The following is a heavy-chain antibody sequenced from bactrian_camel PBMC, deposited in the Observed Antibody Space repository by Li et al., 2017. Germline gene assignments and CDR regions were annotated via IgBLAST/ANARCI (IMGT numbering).Heavy chain of an antibody. Sequence: HVQLVESGGGSVQVGGSLRLSCVASGDTIGRYCMGWFRQIPDKEREAVAGIESDGSTSYADSVKGRFTMSKDGAKNTLYLQMDSLKPEDTAMYFCAACEWFYGPSCVVWGQGTQVTVS. CDR2: IESDGST. CDR1: GDTIGRYC. CDR3: AACEWFYGPSCVV. V-gene: IGHV3S55*01. D-gene: IGHD2*01. J-gene: IGHJ4*01.